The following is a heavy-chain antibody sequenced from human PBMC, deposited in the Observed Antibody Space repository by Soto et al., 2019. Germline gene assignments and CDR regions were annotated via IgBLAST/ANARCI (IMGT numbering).Heavy chain of an antibody. D-gene: IGHD4-17*01. CDR1: GFTFSNYW. Sequence: PGGSLRLSCVGSGFTFSNYWMSWVRQAPGKGLEWVSNIRQDGSERSYVDSARGRFTISRDNNKRSVYLQMDSLGPEDTAVYYCARRAGNSVTTYYFDSWGQGTLVTVSS. CDR2: IRQDGSER. J-gene: IGHJ4*02. V-gene: IGHV3-7*03. CDR3: ARRAGNSVTTYYFDS.